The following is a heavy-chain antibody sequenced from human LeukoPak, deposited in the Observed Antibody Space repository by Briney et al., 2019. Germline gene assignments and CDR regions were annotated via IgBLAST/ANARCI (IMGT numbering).Heavy chain of an antibody. J-gene: IGHJ2*01. Sequence: GGSLRLSCEASGFTLSIYSMNWVRQARGKGREWVSGITGSSGSTYYTDSVKGRFTISKDNSKNTLYLQMNSLRVEDTAVYYCAKAVTGYWYIDLWGGSTLVTVSS. CDR2: ITGSSGST. V-gene: IGHV3-23*01. CDR3: AKAVTGYWYIDL. D-gene: IGHD6-19*01. CDR1: GFTLSIYS.